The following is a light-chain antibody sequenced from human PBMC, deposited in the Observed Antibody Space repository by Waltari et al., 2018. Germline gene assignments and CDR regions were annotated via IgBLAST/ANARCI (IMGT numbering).Light chain of an antibody. V-gene: IGLV2-14*01. CDR2: DVS. J-gene: IGLJ3*02. Sequence: QSALTQPASVSGSPGQSITISCTGTSSDVGFYNYVSWYQQHPGKAPKLIIYDVSERPSGVSDRFSGSKSGNTASLTISGLQAEDEADYYCNSYTGSSSRVFGGGTKLAVL. CDR1: SSDVGFYNY. CDR3: NSYTGSSSRV.